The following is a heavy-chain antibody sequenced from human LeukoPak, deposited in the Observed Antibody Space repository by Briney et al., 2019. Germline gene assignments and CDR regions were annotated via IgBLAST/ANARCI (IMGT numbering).Heavy chain of an antibody. D-gene: IGHD2-8*01. CDR3: ARDWGYCINGVCYAFDY. CDR2: IYHSGTI. J-gene: IGHJ4*02. CDR1: GYSISSGYY. V-gene: IGHV4-38-2*02. Sequence: PETLSLTCTVSGYSISSGYYWGWIRQAPGKGLEWIGSIYHSGTIKYNPSLKSRVTISIDTSKNKFSLKLSSVTAADTAVYYCARDWGYCINGVCYAFDYWGQGTLVTVSS.